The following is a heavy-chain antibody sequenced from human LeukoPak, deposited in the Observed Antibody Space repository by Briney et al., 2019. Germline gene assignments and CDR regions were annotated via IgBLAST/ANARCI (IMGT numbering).Heavy chain of an antibody. Sequence: PGGSLRLSCAASGFTFSSYSVNWVRQAPGKGLEWVSSITSSSSHIYYADSVKGRFTISRDNAKNSLFLQMNSLRADDTAVYYCARTWKYYFDNWGQGTLVTVSS. CDR1: GFTFSSYS. V-gene: IGHV3-21*01. CDR3: ARTWKYYFDN. J-gene: IGHJ4*02. D-gene: IGHD1-1*01. CDR2: ITSSSSHI.